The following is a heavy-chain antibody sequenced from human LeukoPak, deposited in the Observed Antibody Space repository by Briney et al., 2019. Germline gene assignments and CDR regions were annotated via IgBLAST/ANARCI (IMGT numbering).Heavy chain of an antibody. CDR2: INWNGGST. CDR1: GITFSGYG. J-gene: IGHJ6*03. Sequence: GGSLRLSCAASGITFSGYGMSWVRQAPGKGLEWVSTINWNGGSTGYADSVKGRFTISRDNSKNTLYLQMNSLRAEDTAVYYCAKFDADYIGTYPYYYYMDVWGKGTTVTVSS. D-gene: IGHD1-26*01. CDR3: AKFDADYIGTYPYYYYMDV. V-gene: IGHV3-23*01.